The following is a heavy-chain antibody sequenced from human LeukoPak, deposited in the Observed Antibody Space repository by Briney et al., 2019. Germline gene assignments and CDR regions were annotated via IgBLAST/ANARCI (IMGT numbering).Heavy chain of an antibody. V-gene: IGHV4-59*01. CDR2: IYYSGST. CDR1: GGSISSYY. D-gene: IGHD6-19*01. Sequence: SETLSLTCTVSGGSISSYYWSWIRQPPRKGLEWIGYIYYSGSTNYNPSLKSRVTISVDTSKNQFSLKLSSVTAADTAVYYCARARSSSGWYSYWGQGTLVTVSS. J-gene: IGHJ4*02. CDR3: ARARSSSGWYSY.